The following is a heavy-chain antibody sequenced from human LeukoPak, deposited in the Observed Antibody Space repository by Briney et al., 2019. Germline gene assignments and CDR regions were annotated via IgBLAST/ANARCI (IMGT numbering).Heavy chain of an antibody. Sequence: PGGSLRLSCAASGFTFSSYAMSWVRQAPGKGLEWVSAISGSGGSTYYADSVKGRFTISRDNSKNTLYLQMNSLRAEDTAVYYCAKYDLSSSWTRTAFDYWGQGTLVSVSS. CDR1: GFTFSSYA. J-gene: IGHJ4*02. CDR2: ISGSGGST. D-gene: IGHD3-22*01. CDR3: AKYDLSSSWTRTAFDY. V-gene: IGHV3-23*01.